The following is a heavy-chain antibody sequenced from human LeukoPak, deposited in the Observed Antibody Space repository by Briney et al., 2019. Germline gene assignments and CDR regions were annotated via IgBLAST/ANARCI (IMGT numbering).Heavy chain of an antibody. CDR2: ISSSGSTI. CDR3: ARDVEAGDFWSGTANDY. J-gene: IGHJ4*02. D-gene: IGHD3-3*01. Sequence: PGGSLRLSCAASGFTFSDYYMSWIRQAPGKGLEWVSYISSSGSTIYYADSVKGRFTISRDNAKTSLYLQMNSLRAGDTAVYYCARDVEAGDFWSGTANDYWGQGTLVTVSS. V-gene: IGHV3-11*04. CDR1: GFTFSDYY.